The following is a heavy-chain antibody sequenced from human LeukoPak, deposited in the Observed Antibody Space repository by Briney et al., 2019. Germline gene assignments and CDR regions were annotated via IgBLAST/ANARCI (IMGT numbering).Heavy chain of an antibody. CDR3: ARDRCSGGSCHSDY. CDR1: AGSMSSYY. CDR2: IYYSGST. V-gene: IGHV4-59*01. J-gene: IGHJ4*02. D-gene: IGHD2-15*01. Sequence: SETLSLTCTVSAGSMSSYYWSWIRQPPGKGLEWIGYIYYSGSTNYNPSLKSRVTRSVDTSKNQFSLKLSSVTAADTAVYYCARDRCSGGSCHSDYWGQGTLVTVSS.